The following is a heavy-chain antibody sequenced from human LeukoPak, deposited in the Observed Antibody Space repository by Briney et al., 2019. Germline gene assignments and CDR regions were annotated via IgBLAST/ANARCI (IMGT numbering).Heavy chain of an antibody. CDR3: ARDGSSWSRWGYFDY. CDR2: ISYDGSNK. CDR1: GFTFSSYA. V-gene: IGHV3-30-3*01. D-gene: IGHD6-13*01. J-gene: IGHJ4*02. Sequence: GGSLRLSCAASGFTFSSYAMHWVRQAPGKGLEWVAVISYDGSNKYYADSVKGRFTISRDNSKNTLYLQMNSLRAEDTAVYYCARDGSSWSRWGYFDYWGQGTLVTVSS.